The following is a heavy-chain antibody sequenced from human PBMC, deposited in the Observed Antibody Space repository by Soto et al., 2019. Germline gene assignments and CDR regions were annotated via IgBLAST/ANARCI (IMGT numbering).Heavy chain of an antibody. D-gene: IGHD2-15*01. Sequence: PSETLSLPCAVSGDSVSSNSAAWNWISQSPSRGLEWLGRTYYRSKWYNDYAVSVKSRITINPDTSKNQFSLQLNSVTPEDTAVYYCARDRTLGYCSGGSCYWQYYGMDVWGQGTTVTVSS. CDR3: ARDRTLGYCSGGSCYWQYYGMDV. J-gene: IGHJ6*02. CDR2: TYYRSKWYN. CDR1: GDSVSSNSAA. V-gene: IGHV6-1*01.